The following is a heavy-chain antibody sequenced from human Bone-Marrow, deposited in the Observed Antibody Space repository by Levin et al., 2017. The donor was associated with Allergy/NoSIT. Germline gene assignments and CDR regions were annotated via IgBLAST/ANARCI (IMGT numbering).Heavy chain of an antibody. V-gene: IGHV1-2*02. Sequence: GESLKISCKASGYTFTGYYMHWVRQAPGQGLEWMGWINPNSGGTNYAQKFQGRVTMTRDTSISTAYMELSRLRSDDTAVYYCARVSGNDAFDIWGQGTMVTVSS. CDR1: GYTFTGYY. D-gene: IGHD4-23*01. CDR3: ARVSGNDAFDI. CDR2: INPNSGGT. J-gene: IGHJ3*02.